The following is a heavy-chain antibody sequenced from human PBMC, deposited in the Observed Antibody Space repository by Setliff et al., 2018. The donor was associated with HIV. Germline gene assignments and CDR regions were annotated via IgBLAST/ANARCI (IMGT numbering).Heavy chain of an antibody. CDR1: GYTFSDHY. Sequence: ASVKVSCKASGYTFSDHYIHWVRQAPGQGLEWMGWINPSSGGTKFAQKFQGRVTMTRDTSITTAYMELSSLISDDTAVYYCAREERYYDGKGALDYWGQGMLVTVSS. J-gene: IGHJ4*02. D-gene: IGHD3-22*01. CDR2: INPSSGGT. V-gene: IGHV1-2*02. CDR3: AREERYYDGKGALDY.